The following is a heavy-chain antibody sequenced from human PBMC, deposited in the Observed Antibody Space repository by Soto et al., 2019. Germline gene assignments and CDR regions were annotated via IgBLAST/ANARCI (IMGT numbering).Heavy chain of an antibody. J-gene: IGHJ6*02. CDR1: GYRLSNEW. Sequence: GESLKISCKGPGYRLSNEWIGWVRQMPGEGLEWMGIMYSDKSDVRYRPSFQGQVTISADKSTNTSYLQWSSLKATDTATYFGARQRNNYDYSTSYYFHSMDVWGQGTTVTVSS. D-gene: IGHD4-4*01. CDR2: MYSDKSDV. V-gene: IGHV5-51*01. CDR3: ARQRNNYDYSTSYYFHSMDV.